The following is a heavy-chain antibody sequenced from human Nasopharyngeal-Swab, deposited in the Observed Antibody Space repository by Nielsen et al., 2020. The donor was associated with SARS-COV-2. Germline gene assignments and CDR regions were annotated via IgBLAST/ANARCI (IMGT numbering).Heavy chain of an antibody. CDR3: AREGGIAVAGIDY. V-gene: IGHV3-33*01. J-gene: IGHJ4*02. Sequence: GESLKISCAASGFTFSSYGMHWVRQAPGKGLEWVAVIWYDGSNKYYADSVKGRFTISRDNSKNTLYLQINSLRAEDTAVYYCAREGGIAVAGIDYWGQGTLVTVSS. D-gene: IGHD6-19*01. CDR2: IWYDGSNK. CDR1: GFTFSSYG.